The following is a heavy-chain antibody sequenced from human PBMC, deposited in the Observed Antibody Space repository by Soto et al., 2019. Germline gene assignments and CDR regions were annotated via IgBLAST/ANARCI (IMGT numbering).Heavy chain of an antibody. D-gene: IGHD3-10*01. Sequence: ASVXVSCKASGYTFTSYGISWVRQAPGQGLEWMGWISAYNGNTNYAQKPQGRVTMTTDTSTSTAYMELRSLRSDDTAVYYCARDAMVYGSGSYSNNWGQGTTVTVSS. CDR2: ISAYNGNT. V-gene: IGHV1-18*01. CDR1: GYTFTSYG. CDR3: ARDAMVYGSGSYSNN. J-gene: IGHJ6*02.